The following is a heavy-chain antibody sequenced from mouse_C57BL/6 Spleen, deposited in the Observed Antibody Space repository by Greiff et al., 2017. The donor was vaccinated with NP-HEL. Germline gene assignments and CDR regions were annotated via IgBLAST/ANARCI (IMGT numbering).Heavy chain of an antibody. J-gene: IGHJ3*01. Sequence: QVQLQQPGAELVKPGASVKLSCKASGYTFTSYWMQWVKQRPGQGLEWIGEIDPSDSYTNYKQKFKGKATLTVDTSSSTAYMQLSSLTSEDSAVYYCARRDYYDGYPLFAYWGQGTLVTVSA. CDR3: ARRDYYDGYPLFAY. V-gene: IGHV1-50*01. D-gene: IGHD2-3*01. CDR1: GYTFTSYW. CDR2: IDPSDSYT.